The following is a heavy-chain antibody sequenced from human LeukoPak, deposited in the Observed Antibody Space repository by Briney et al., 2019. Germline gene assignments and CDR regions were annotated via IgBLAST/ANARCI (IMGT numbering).Heavy chain of an antibody. Sequence: GGYLRRSCAASGFTFSSDAMSWVRQPPGKGLEWVSTISGSGDSTYYADSVKGRFTISRDNSKNTVYLQMNSLRADDTAVYYCAKFSGSPWGWGQGTLVTVSS. CDR3: AKFSGSPWG. D-gene: IGHD1-26*01. CDR1: GFTFSSDA. J-gene: IGHJ4*02. V-gene: IGHV3-23*01. CDR2: ISGSGDST.